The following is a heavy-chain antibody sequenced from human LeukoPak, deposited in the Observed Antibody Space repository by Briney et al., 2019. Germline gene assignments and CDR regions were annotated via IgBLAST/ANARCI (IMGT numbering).Heavy chain of an antibody. Sequence: PSETLSLTCTVSGGSISSSSYYWGWIRQPPGKGLEWIGSIYYSGSTYYNPSLKSRVTISVDTSKNQFSLKLSSVTAADTAVYYCARHYRLAGYFYYMDVWGKGTTVTVSS. CDR2: IYYSGST. D-gene: IGHD6-19*01. V-gene: IGHV4-39*01. CDR1: GGSISSSSYY. J-gene: IGHJ6*03. CDR3: ARHYRLAGYFYYMDV.